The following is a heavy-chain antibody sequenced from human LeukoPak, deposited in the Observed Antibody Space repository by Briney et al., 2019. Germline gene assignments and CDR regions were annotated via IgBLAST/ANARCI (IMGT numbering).Heavy chain of an antibody. J-gene: IGHJ3*02. V-gene: IGHV4-59*01. Sequence: TSETLSLTCTVSGRSISSYYWSWLRQPPGKGLEWIGYIYYSGSTNYNPSLKSRVTISVDTSKNQFSLKLSSVTAADTAVYYCARVPYYYDSSGGAFDIWGQGTMVTVSS. CDR2: IYYSGST. CDR1: GRSISSYY. CDR3: ARVPYYYDSSGGAFDI. D-gene: IGHD3-22*01.